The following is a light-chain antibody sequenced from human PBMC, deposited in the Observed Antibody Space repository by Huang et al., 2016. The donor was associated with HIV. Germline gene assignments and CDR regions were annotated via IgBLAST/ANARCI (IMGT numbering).Light chain of an antibody. CDR1: QNIDHK. CDR3: QQYYSYLSWT. J-gene: IGKJ1*01. V-gene: IGKV3-15*01. Sequence: DIVMTQSPATLSVSPGERVALSCRASQNIDHKLAWYQRKPGQAPRLLIYAASTRVTAIPARFSASGSGTEFTLIINSLQSEDFAVYYCQQYYSYLSWTFGQGTQVEIK. CDR2: AAS.